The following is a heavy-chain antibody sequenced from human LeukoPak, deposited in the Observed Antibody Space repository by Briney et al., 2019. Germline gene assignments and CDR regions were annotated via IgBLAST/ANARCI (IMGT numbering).Heavy chain of an antibody. V-gene: IGHV4-34*01. Sequence: SETLSLTCTVSGGSISSYYWSWIRQPPGKGLEWIGEINHSGSTNYNPSLKSRVTISVDTSKNQFSLKLSSVTAADTAVYYCARRVELPPSYYYYYYMDVWGKGTTVTISS. CDR3: ARRVELPPSYYYYYYMDV. CDR2: INHSGST. CDR1: GGSISSYY. J-gene: IGHJ6*03. D-gene: IGHD3-10*01.